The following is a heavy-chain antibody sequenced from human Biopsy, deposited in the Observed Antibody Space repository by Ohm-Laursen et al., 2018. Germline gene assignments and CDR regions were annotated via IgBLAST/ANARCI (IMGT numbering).Heavy chain of an antibody. Sequence: ASVKVSCKVSGGTFSSFGISWVRQAPGQGLEWMGEINSMFGTTNYAQTFQGRVTITADESTSTAYMEVSSLRSEDTAVYYCAKRGVERGRPLAYWGQGTLVTVSS. J-gene: IGHJ4*02. V-gene: IGHV1-69*13. D-gene: IGHD1-1*01. CDR2: INSMFGTT. CDR1: GGTFSSFG. CDR3: AKRGVERGRPLAY.